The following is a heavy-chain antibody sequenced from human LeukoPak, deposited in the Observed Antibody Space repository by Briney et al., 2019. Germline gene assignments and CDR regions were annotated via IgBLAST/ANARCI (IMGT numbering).Heavy chain of an antibody. Sequence: EGSLRLSCAASGFTFNNAWMSWVRQAPGKGLEWVGRVKSKTDGGTTDYAAPVKGRFTISRDDSKSTLYLQMNSLKTEDTAVYYCTTYERSWYFHHWGQGTLVTVSS. V-gene: IGHV3-15*01. J-gene: IGHJ1*01. CDR3: TTYERSWYFHH. CDR1: GFTFNNAW. D-gene: IGHD5-12*01. CDR2: VKSKTDGGTT.